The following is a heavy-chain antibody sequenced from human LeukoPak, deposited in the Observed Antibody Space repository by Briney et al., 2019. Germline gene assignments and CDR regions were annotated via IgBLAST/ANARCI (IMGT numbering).Heavy chain of an antibody. Sequence: SVKVSCKASGGTFSSYAISWVRQAPGQGLEWMGGIIPIFGTANYAQKFQGRVTITADESTSTAYMELRSLKSEDTAVYYCARDWGMGPSSSWAWGQGTLVTVSS. CDR2: IIPIFGTA. CDR3: ARDWGMGPSSSWA. V-gene: IGHV1-69*13. CDR1: GGTFSSYA. D-gene: IGHD6-13*01. J-gene: IGHJ5*02.